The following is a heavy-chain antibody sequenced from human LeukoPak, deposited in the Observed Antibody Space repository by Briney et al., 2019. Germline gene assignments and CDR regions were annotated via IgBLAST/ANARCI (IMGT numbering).Heavy chain of an antibody. CDR2: ITSSSSDT. Sequence: LSLTCTVSGGSISGSNDYWAWIRQAPGKGLEWVSYITSSSSDTNYADSVKGRFTISRDNAKKSLYLQMNSLRAEDTAVYCCARDYDILTGYFRGGFDYWGQGTLVTVSS. D-gene: IGHD3-9*01. J-gene: IGHJ4*02. CDR3: ARDYDILTGYFRGGFDY. V-gene: IGHV3-11*05. CDR1: GGSISGSNDY.